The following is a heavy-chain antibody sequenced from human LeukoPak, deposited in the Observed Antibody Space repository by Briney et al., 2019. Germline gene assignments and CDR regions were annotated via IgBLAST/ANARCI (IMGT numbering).Heavy chain of an antibody. CDR3: ARDRGRIAAARPDAFDI. Sequence: GASVKVSCKASGYTFTSYGISWVRQAPGQGLEWMGWISAYNSNTNYAQKLQGRVTMTTDTSTSTAYMELRSLRSDDTAVYYCARDRGRIAAARPDAFDIWGQGTMVTVSS. CDR1: GYTFTSYG. CDR2: ISAYNSNT. V-gene: IGHV1-18*01. D-gene: IGHD6-13*01. J-gene: IGHJ3*02.